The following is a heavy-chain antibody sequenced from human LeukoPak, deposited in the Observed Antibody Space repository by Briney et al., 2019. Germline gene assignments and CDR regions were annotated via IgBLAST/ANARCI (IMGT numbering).Heavy chain of an antibody. CDR2: IIPIFGTA. CDR1: GGTFSSYA. CDR3: ARGSRDYLNWFDP. D-gene: IGHD4-11*01. V-gene: IGHV1-69*13. J-gene: IGHJ5*02. Sequence: SVKVSCKASGGTFSSYAISWVRQAPGQGLEWMGGIIPIFGTANYAQKFQGRVTITADESTSTAYMELSSLRSEDTAVYYCARGSRDYLNWFDPWGQGTLVTVSS.